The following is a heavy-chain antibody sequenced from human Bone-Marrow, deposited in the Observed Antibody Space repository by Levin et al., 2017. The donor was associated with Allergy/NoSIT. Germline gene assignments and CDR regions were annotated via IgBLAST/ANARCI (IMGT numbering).Heavy chain of an antibody. CDR2: ISLDGNTQ. CDR3: AKDTYTCSGGSCYFFDY. J-gene: IGHJ4*02. Sequence: SCAVSGFTFRNYAMHWVRQAPGRGLEWVAFISLDGNTQYYADSVKGRFTVSRDNSNNTLHLQMNSLRVEYTAIYYCAKDTYTCSGGSCYFFDYWGQGALVTVSS. CDR1: GFTFRNYA. V-gene: IGHV3-30*18. D-gene: IGHD2-15*01.